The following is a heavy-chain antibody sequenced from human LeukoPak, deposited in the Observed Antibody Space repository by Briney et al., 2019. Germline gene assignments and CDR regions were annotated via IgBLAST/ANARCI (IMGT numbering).Heavy chain of an antibody. CDR2: INSDGSIT. Sequence: GGSLRLSCAASGFXFSSYWIHWVRQAPGKGLVWVSRINSDGSITTYADSVKGRFTISRDNAKNTVYLQMNSLRAEDTAVYYCAINVVVPYGMDVWGQGTTVTVSS. J-gene: IGHJ6*02. D-gene: IGHD2-2*01. V-gene: IGHV3-74*01. CDR3: AINVVVPYGMDV. CDR1: GFXFSSYW.